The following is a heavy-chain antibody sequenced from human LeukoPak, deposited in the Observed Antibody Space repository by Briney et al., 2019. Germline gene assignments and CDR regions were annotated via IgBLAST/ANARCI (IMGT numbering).Heavy chain of an antibody. V-gene: IGHV1-46*01. CDR3: ARGAHSNYYGSGSYPDY. CDR2: INPSGGST. Sequence: ASVKVSCKASGYTFTSYYMHWVRQAPGQGLEWMGIINPSGGSTSYAQKFQGRVTMTTDTSTSTAYMELRSLRSDDTAVYYCARGAHSNYYGSGSYPDYWGQGTLVTVSS. J-gene: IGHJ4*02. D-gene: IGHD3-10*01. CDR1: GYTFTSYY.